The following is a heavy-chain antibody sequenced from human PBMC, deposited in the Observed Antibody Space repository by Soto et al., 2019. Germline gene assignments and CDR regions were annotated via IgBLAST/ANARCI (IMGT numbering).Heavy chain of an antibody. CDR2: INPSGGST. CDR3: ARQMIVVVITTRGYGMDV. Sequence: ASVKVSCKASGYTFTSYYMHWVRQAPGQGLEWMGIINPSGGSTSYAQKFQGRVTMTRDTSTSTVYMELSSLRSEDTAVYYCARQMIVVVITTRGYGMDVWGQGTTVTVS. D-gene: IGHD3-22*01. V-gene: IGHV1-46*01. CDR1: GYTFTSYY. J-gene: IGHJ6*02.